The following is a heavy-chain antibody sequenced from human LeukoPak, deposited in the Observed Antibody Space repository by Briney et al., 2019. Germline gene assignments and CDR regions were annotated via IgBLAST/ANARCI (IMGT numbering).Heavy chain of an antibody. CDR2: ISYDGSNK. Sequence: PGRSLRLSCAASGFTFSSYAMYWVRQAPGKGLEWVAVISYDGSNKYYADSVKGRFTISRDNSKNTLYLQMNSLRAEDTAVYYCARGGYDNYYGYFDYWGQGTLVTVSS. CDR1: GFTFSSYA. J-gene: IGHJ4*02. CDR3: ARGGYDNYYGYFDY. V-gene: IGHV3-30-3*01. D-gene: IGHD3-9*01.